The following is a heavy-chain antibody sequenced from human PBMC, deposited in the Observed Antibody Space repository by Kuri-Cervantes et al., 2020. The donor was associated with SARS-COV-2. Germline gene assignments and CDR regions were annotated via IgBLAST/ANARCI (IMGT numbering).Heavy chain of an antibody. CDR2: IGSRSSAT. CDR3: ARDPSQGRADI. J-gene: IGHJ3*02. CDR1: GFTLSSHS. Sequence: GGSLRLSCAASGFTLSSHSVNWVRQAPGKGLEWVSSIGSRSSATYYSDSVRGRFTISRDNAKNSLYLQMNSLSAEDTAVYYCARDPSQGRADIWGQGTMVTVSS. V-gene: IGHV3-21*01.